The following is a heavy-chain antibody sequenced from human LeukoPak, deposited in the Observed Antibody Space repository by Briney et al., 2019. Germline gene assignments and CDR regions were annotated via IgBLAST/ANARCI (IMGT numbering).Heavy chain of an antibody. CDR1: GYTFTSYY. Sequence: APVKVSCKASGYTFTSYYMHWVRQAPGQGLEWMGIINPSGGSTSYAQKFQGRVTMTRDTSTSTVYMELSSLRSEDTAVYYCARDRTKGIAAAGIDYWGQGTLVTVSS. D-gene: IGHD6-13*01. J-gene: IGHJ4*02. CDR3: ARDRTKGIAAAGIDY. V-gene: IGHV1-46*01. CDR2: INPSGGST.